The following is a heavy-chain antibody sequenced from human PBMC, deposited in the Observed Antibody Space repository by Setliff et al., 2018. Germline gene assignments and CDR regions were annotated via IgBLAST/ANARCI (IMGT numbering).Heavy chain of an antibody. J-gene: IGHJ4*02. CDR1: GFIFSSYS. Sequence: SLRLSCAASGFIFSSYSMNWVRQAPGKGLEWVSSISGSSSYIYYADSVKGRFTISRDNAKNSLYLQMNSLRAEDTAVYYCASDFWSGYYNPLDYWGQGTLVTVSS. CDR2: ISGSSSYI. CDR3: ASDFWSGYYNPLDY. V-gene: IGHV3-21*01. D-gene: IGHD3-3*01.